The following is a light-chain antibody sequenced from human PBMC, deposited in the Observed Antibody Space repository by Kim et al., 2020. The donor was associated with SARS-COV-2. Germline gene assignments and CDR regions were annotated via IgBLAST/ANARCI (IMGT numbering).Light chain of an antibody. Sequence: VSPGESATLSCRASQSVTSNLAWYQHKPGQAPRLLIYGASTRATGIPARFSGSGSGTEFTLTISSLQSEDFALYYCQQYNTWPLTFGGGTKVDIK. CDR3: QQYNTWPLT. V-gene: IGKV3D-15*01. J-gene: IGKJ4*01. CDR1: QSVTSN. CDR2: GAS.